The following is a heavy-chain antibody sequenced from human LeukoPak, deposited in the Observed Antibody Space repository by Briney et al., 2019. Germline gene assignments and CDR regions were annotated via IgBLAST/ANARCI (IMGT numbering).Heavy chain of an antibody. CDR1: GGSFSGYY. D-gene: IGHD3-10*01. CDR3: ARHGDGIPLLWFGESPDYYYMDV. V-gene: IGHV4-34*01. J-gene: IGHJ6*03. CDR2: INHSGST. Sequence: SETLSLTCAVYGGSFSGYYWSWIRQPPGKGLEWIGEINHSGSTNYNPSLKSRVTISVDTSKNQFSLKLSSVTAADTAVYCCARHGDGIPLLWFGESPDYYYMDVWGKGTTVTISS.